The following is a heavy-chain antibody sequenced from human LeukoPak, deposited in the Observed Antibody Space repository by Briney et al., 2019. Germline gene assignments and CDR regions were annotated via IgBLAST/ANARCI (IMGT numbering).Heavy chain of an antibody. CDR3: ARDPGMDSSSWYVDHYYYGMDV. Sequence: SVKVSCKASGGTFSSYAISWVRQAPGQGLEWMGRIIPVLGIANYAQKFQGRVTITADKSTSTAYMELSSLRSEDTAVYYCARDPGMDSSSWYVDHYYYGMDVWGQGTTVTVSS. CDR2: IIPVLGIA. D-gene: IGHD6-13*01. J-gene: IGHJ6*02. V-gene: IGHV1-69*04. CDR1: GGTFSSYA.